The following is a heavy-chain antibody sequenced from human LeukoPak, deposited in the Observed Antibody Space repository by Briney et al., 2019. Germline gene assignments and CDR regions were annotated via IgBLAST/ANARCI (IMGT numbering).Heavy chain of an antibody. Sequence: SVKVSYKASGGTSSSYAISWVRQAPGQGLEWMGRIIPIFGIANYAQKFQGRVTITADKSTSTAYMELSSLRSEDTAVYYCARGARVSGSPLVNYFDYWGQGTLVTVSS. D-gene: IGHD1-26*01. CDR3: ARGARVSGSPLVNYFDY. J-gene: IGHJ4*02. CDR2: IIPIFGIA. V-gene: IGHV1-69*04. CDR1: GGTSSSYA.